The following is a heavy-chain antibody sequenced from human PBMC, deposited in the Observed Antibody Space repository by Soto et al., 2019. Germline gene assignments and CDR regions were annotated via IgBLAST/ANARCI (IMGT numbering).Heavy chain of an antibody. CDR1: GGSFTNHA. CDR2: IIPISGTT. J-gene: IGHJ4*02. CDR3: ARGPDRSGFYLFDY. D-gene: IGHD3-22*01. Sequence: SVKVSCKASGGSFTNHALSWVRQAPGQGPEWMGGIIPISGTTNYAQKFQGRVTITADESMTTAYMELSSLRYEDSAIYYCARGPDRSGFYLFDYWGQGTLVTVSS. V-gene: IGHV1-69*13.